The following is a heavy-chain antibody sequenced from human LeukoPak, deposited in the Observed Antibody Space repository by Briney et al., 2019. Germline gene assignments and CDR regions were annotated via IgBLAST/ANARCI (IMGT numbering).Heavy chain of an antibody. CDR1: GGSISSGGYY. J-gene: IGHJ3*02. Sequence: PSETLSLTCTVSGGSISSGGYYWSWIRQHPGKGLEWIGYIYYSGSTYYNPSLKSRVTISVDTSKNQFSLKLSSVTAADTAVYYCPRSGYSQAFDIWGQGTMVTVSS. D-gene: IGHD3-22*01. CDR2: IYYSGST. CDR3: PRSGYSQAFDI. V-gene: IGHV4-31*03.